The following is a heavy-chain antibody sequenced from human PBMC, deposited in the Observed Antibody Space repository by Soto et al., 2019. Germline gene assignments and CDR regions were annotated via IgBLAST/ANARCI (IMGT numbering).Heavy chain of an antibody. CDR3: ARDPHTYSDYGNNRFDP. V-gene: IGHV1-18*01. Sequence: ASVKVSCKASGYTFANYGFSWVRQAPGQGLEWMGWISPYNGNTNYALKLQGRVTLTTDTSSNTAYMELRSLTSDDTAMYYCARDPHTYSDYGNNRFDPWGQGTLVTVSS. J-gene: IGHJ5*02. CDR2: ISPYNGNT. CDR1: GYTFANYG. D-gene: IGHD4-17*01.